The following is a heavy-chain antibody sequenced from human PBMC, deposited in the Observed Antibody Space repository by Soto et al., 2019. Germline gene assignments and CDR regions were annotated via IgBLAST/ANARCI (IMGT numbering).Heavy chain of an antibody. J-gene: IGHJ4*02. CDR3: ASSQGDY. V-gene: IGHV3-43*01. CDR2: ISWDGETT. CDR1: GFTFDDHN. Sequence: EVHLVESGGVVVQPGGSLRLSCAASGFTFDDHNMHWARQASGKGLEWVSLISWDGETTYYADSVKGRFTISRDNSKNSLYLQMNALTTEDTALYYCASSQGDYWGQGTLVTVAS.